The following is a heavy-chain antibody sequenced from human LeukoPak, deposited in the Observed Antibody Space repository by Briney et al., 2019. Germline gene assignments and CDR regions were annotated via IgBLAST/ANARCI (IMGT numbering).Heavy chain of an antibody. CDR3: ASALYSNYYYYYYMDV. J-gene: IGHJ6*03. Sequence: PEGSLRLSCAASGFTFSDYYMSWIRQAPGKGLEWVSYISSSGSTIYYADSVKGRFTISRDNAKNSLYLQMNSLRAEDTAVYYYASALYSNYYYYYYMDVWGKGTTVTVSS. CDR2: ISSSGSTI. V-gene: IGHV3-11*04. D-gene: IGHD4-11*01. CDR1: GFTFSDYY.